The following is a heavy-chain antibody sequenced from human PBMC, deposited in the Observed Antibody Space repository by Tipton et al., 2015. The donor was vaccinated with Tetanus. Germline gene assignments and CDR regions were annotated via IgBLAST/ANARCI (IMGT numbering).Heavy chain of an antibody. Sequence: PGLVKPSETLSLTCTVSGGSISSNYWSWIRQPPGKGLEWIGNIYYSGSTNYNPSLKSRVTISVDTSKKQFSLKLSSVTAADTAVYYCARASVDTAFLQVDYWGQGTLVTVSS. D-gene: IGHD5-18*01. CDR3: ARASVDTAFLQVDY. CDR1: GGSISSNY. J-gene: IGHJ4*02. CDR2: IYYSGST. V-gene: IGHV4-59*01.